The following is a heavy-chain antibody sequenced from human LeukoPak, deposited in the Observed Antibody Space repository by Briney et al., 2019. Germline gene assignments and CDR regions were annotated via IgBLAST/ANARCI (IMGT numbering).Heavy chain of an antibody. Sequence: GGSLRLSWAASGFTFSNYAMNWVRQAPGKGLEWVSGISGGDGTTFYADSVRGRFTISRDNSKNTLHLQMNSLRAEDTAVYFCAKAGSLDIAARQNYWGQGTLVTVSS. J-gene: IGHJ4*02. D-gene: IGHD6-6*01. CDR2: ISGGDGTT. CDR3: AKAGSLDIAARQNY. CDR1: GFTFSNYA. V-gene: IGHV3-23*01.